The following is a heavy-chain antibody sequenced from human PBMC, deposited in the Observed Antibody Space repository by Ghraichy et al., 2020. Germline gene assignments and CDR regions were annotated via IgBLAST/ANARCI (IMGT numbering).Heavy chain of an antibody. CDR2: VLHSASA. CDR3: ARERLGRNWYFDL. Sequence: SETLSLTCALSGDSKGGSKRRSWVRQPPGKGLEYIGEVLHSASAHYSPSLKSRATMSVDKSKNQFSLSLSSVTAADTATYFCARERLGRNWYFDLWGRGTLVTVSS. D-gene: IGHD7-27*01. V-gene: IGHV4-4*02. CDR1: GDSKGGSKR. J-gene: IGHJ2*01.